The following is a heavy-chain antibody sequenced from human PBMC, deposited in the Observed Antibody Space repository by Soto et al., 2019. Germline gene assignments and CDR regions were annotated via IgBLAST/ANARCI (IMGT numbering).Heavy chain of an antibody. Sequence: GGSLRLSCTASVFSFSTYSMHWVRQAPGKGLEWVSYISSSSRTSYYADSVKGRFTISRDNAKNSLYLQMNSLRDEDTAVYYCARGLYYYDVSGPSDSWGQGALVTVSS. CDR3: ARGLYYYDVSGPSDS. D-gene: IGHD3-22*01. CDR1: VFSFSTYS. V-gene: IGHV3-48*02. CDR2: ISSSSRTS. J-gene: IGHJ4*02.